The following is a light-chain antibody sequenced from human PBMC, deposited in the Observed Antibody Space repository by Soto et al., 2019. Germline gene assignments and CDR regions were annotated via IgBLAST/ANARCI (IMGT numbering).Light chain of an antibody. J-gene: IGKJ4*01. CDR2: AAS. Sequence: ETVMTQSPATLSVSPGERATLSCRASQSVSGDLAWYQQKPGQAPRLLIFAASTRATSVPARFTGSRSGTEFTLTISRLEPEDFAAYCCQQYGSSPALTFGGGTKVDIK. CDR1: QSVSGD. V-gene: IGKV3-15*01. CDR3: QQYGSSPALT.